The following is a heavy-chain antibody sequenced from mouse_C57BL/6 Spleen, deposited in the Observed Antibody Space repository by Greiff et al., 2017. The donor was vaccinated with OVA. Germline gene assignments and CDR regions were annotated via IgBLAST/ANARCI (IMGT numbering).Heavy chain of an antibody. Sequence: EVQGVESGGGLVQPGGSLKLSCAASGFTFSDYYMYWVRQTPEKRLEWVAYISNGGGSTYYPDTVKGRFTISRDNAKNTLYLQMSRLKSEDTAMYYCARRNDYDGYFDVWGTGTTVTVSS. D-gene: IGHD2-4*01. J-gene: IGHJ1*03. V-gene: IGHV5-12*01. CDR2: ISNGGGST. CDR1: GFTFSDYY. CDR3: ARRNDYDGYFDV.